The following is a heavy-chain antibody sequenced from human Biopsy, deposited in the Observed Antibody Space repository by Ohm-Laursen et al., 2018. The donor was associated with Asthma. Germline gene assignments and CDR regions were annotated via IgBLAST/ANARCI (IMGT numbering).Heavy chain of an antibody. D-gene: IGHD1-7*01. CDR1: GYSFTNYW. Sequence: GESLRISCKGSGYSFTNYWINWVRQMPGKGLEWMGIIFAANSETKYSPSFQGQVTISADMSISTAFLQWSSLKASDTAIYYCARFIDGTFFVDYWGQGTLVTVSS. CDR2: IFAANSET. J-gene: IGHJ4*02. V-gene: IGHV5-51*01. CDR3: ARFIDGTFFVDY.